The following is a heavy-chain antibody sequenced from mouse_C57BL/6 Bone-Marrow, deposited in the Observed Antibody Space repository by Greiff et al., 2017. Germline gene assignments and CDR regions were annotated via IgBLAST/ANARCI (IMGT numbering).Heavy chain of an antibody. Sequence: EVQVVESGGGLVQSGRSLRLSCATSGFTFSDFYMEWVRQAPGNGLEWIAASRNKANDYTTEYSASVKGRFIGSRDTSQSIIYLQMKALRAEDTAIYYCARDAPYSYYAMDNWGQGTSVTVYS. D-gene: IGHD1-1*01. J-gene: IGHJ4*01. V-gene: IGHV7-1*01. CDR3: ARDAPYSYYAMDN. CDR1: GFTFSDFY. CDR2: SRNKANDYTT.